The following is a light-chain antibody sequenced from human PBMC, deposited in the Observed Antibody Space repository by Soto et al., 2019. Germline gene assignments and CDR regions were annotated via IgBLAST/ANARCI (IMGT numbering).Light chain of an antibody. CDR3: QQYNNWPALT. J-gene: IGKJ4*01. Sequence: EIVLPQSPGTLSLSPGERATLSCRASQSVSSNLAWYQQKPGQAPRLLIYGASTRATGIPARFSGSGSGTEFTLTISSLQSEDFAVYYCQQYNNWPALTFGGGTKVDIK. CDR2: GAS. CDR1: QSVSSN. V-gene: IGKV3-15*01.